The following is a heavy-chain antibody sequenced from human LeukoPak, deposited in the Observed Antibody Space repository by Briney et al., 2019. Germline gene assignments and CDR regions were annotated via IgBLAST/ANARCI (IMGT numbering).Heavy chain of an antibody. Sequence: PSETLSLTCTVSGGSISSGGYYWSWIRQHPGKGLEWIGYIYYSGSTYYNPSLKSRVTVSVDTSKNQFSLKLSSVTAADTAVYYCARDRDGDNGSVFDIWGQGKMVTVFS. D-gene: IGHD4-17*01. CDR2: IYYSGST. CDR3: ARDRDGDNGSVFDI. CDR1: GGSISSGGYY. J-gene: IGHJ3*02. V-gene: IGHV4-31*03.